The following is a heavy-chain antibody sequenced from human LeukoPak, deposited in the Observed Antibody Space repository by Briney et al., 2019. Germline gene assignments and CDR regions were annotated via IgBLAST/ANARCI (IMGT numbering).Heavy chain of an antibody. CDR2: MNPNSGNT. V-gene: IGHV1-8*01. D-gene: IGHD6-6*01. CDR1: GYTFTSYE. J-gene: IGHJ6*03. CDR3: ARGRVVAVAARPRGYYMDV. Sequence: ASVKVSCKASGYTFTSYEINWVRQATGQGLEWMGWMNPNSGNTGYAQKFQGRVTMTRNTSISTAYMELSSLRSEDTAVYYCARGRVVAVAARPRGYYMDVWGKGTTVTVSS.